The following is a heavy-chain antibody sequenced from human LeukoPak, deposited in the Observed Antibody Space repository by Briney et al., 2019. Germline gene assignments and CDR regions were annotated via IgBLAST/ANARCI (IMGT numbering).Heavy chain of an antibody. V-gene: IGHV1-3*01. D-gene: IGHD2-2*01. Sequence: ASVTVSCTASGYSFSDYAMHWVRQAPGQRFEWMGWIDAGNGDTRYSQKFQGRVTITRDTSASTAYIELRSMRSEDTAMYYCARGSTSDWPLDHWGQETLVTISS. CDR2: IDAGNGDT. CDR1: GYSFSDYA. CDR3: ARGSTSDWPLDH. J-gene: IGHJ4*02.